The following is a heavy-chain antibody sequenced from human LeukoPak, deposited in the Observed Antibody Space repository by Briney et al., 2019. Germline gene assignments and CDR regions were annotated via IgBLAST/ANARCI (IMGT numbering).Heavy chain of an antibody. CDR1: GFTFSDYY. CDR3: VKDSKSSGWYVPPNFDY. J-gene: IGHJ4*02. V-gene: IGHV3-11*06. D-gene: IGHD6-19*01. CDR2: ISSSSSYT. Sequence: GGSLRLSCAASGFTFSDYYMSWIRQAPGKGLEWVSYISSSSSYTNYADSVKGRFAISRDNSKNTLYLQMSSLRTEDTAVYYCVKDSKSSGWYVPPNFDYWGQGTLVTVSS.